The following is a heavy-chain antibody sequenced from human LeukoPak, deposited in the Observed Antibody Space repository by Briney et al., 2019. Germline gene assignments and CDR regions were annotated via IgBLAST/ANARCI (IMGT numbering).Heavy chain of an antibody. CDR3: ARVWYSSGWYQEDAFDI. Sequence: SQTLSLTCAISGDSVSSTNAAWNWIRQSPSRGLEWLGRTYYRSRWYSEYARSVKSRITIDPDTSKNQFSLQLNSVTPEDAAVYYCARVWYSSGWYQEDAFDIWGQGTMVTVSS. V-gene: IGHV6-1*01. CDR2: TYYRSRWYS. CDR1: GDSVSSTNAA. J-gene: IGHJ3*02. D-gene: IGHD6-19*01.